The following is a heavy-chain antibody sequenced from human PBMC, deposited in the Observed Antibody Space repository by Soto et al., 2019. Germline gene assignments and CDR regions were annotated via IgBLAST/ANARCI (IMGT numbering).Heavy chain of an antibody. CDR3: ARSQGSSTSLEIYYYYYYGMDV. J-gene: IGHJ6*02. CDR2: IIPIPGTA. CDR1: GGTFGSYA. V-gene: IGHV1-69*01. Sequence: QVQLVQSGAEVKKPGSSVKVSCKASGGTFGSYAISWVRQAPGQGLEWMGGIIPIPGTANYAQKFQGRGTMAADEPTSTAYMELSSLRSEDTAVYYCARSQGSSTSLEIYYYYYYGMDVWGQGTTVTVSS. D-gene: IGHD2-2*01.